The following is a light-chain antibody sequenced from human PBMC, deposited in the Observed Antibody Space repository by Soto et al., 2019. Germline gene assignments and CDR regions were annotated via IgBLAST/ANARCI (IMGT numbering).Light chain of an antibody. CDR3: CSYAGNNFYV. V-gene: IGLV2-11*01. CDR1: SSDVGGYDY. Sequence: QSALTQPRSVSGSPGQSVTISCTGTSSDVGGYDYVSWYQQHPGKAPKLMIYDVSKRPSGVPDRFSGSKSGNTASLTISGLQAEDETDYYCCSYAGNNFYVFGTGTKLTVL. CDR2: DVS. J-gene: IGLJ1*01.